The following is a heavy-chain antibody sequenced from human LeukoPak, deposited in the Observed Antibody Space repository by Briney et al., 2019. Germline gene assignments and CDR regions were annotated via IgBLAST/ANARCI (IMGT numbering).Heavy chain of an antibody. CDR3: ARDRIQLWPVAYFDL. Sequence: PGGSLRLSCAASGFTFSSYSMNCVRQAPGKGLEWVSSISSSSSYIYYADSVKGRFTISRDNAKNSLYLQMNSLRAEDTAVYYCARDRIQLWPVAYFDLWGRGTLVTVSS. D-gene: IGHD5-18*01. J-gene: IGHJ2*01. V-gene: IGHV3-21*01. CDR2: ISSSSSYI. CDR1: GFTFSSYS.